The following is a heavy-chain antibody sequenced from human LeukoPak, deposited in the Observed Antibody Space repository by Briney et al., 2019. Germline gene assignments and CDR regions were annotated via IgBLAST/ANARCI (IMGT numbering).Heavy chain of an antibody. V-gene: IGHV1-24*01. CDR1: GHTLTLLS. Sequence: ASVRVSCKVSGHTLTLLSMHWVRQAPGKGLDWMGGFHPEDGAPNLAQNFQGRISMTEDTSIDTAYLDLTSLTSDDTAVYFCAAVRPSPQDFYDDTASRTPFDYWGQGTLVTVSS. J-gene: IGHJ4*02. CDR2: FHPEDGAP. CDR3: AAVRPSPQDFYDDTASRTPFDY. D-gene: IGHD5-18*01.